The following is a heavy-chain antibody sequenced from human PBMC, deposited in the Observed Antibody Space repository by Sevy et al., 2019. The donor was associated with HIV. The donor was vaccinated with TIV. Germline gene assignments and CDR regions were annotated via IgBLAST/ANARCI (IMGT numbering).Heavy chain of an antibody. CDR3: ARDPDARRGFDY. CDR2: LNPGNGNT. Sequence: ASVKVSCKTSGYTFNTFTIHWVRQAPGQSLEWMGWLNPGNGNTKYSQKFKGRVTITRDTSARTAYMELTSLTSEDTAVYFCARDPDARRGFDYWGQGTVVTVSS. V-gene: IGHV1-3*01. J-gene: IGHJ4*02. CDR1: GYTFNTFT.